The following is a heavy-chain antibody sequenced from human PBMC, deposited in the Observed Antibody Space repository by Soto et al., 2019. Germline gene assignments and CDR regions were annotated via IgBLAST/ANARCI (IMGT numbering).Heavy chain of an antibody. CDR2: ISSSGSTI. Sequence: QVQLVESGGGLVKHGGSLRLSCAASGFTFSDYYMSWIRQAPGKGLEWVSYISSSGSTIYYADSVKGRFTISRDNAKNSLYLQMNSLRAEDTAVYYCARAEYYDILTGYYKGFDYWGQGTLVTVSS. CDR1: GFTFSDYY. CDR3: ARAEYYDILTGYYKGFDY. J-gene: IGHJ4*02. V-gene: IGHV3-11*01. D-gene: IGHD3-9*01.